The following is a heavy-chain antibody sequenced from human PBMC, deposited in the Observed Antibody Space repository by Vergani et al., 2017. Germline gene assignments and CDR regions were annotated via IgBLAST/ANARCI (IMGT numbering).Heavy chain of an antibody. CDR3: TKAGQYDSDNCHDS. CDR1: GFTFRIYG. V-gene: IGHV3-30*02. Sequence: QVQLVESGGGVVQPGGSLRLSCIASGFTFRIYGMHWVRQAPGKGLEGVEFIRYDGTKRFYGDSVKGRFTISRDNSQHTVFLQMNSLRADDSAVYYCTKAGQYDSDNCHDSWGQGALVTVAS. CDR2: IRYDGTKR. D-gene: IGHD3-22*01. J-gene: IGHJ1*01.